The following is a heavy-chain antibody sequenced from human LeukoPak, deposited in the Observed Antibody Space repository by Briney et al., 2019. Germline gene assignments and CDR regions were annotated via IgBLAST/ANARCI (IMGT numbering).Heavy chain of an antibody. V-gene: IGHV3-23*01. CDR3: AKDQQWLVGLSDY. J-gene: IGHJ4*02. CDR1: GFTFSSYA. D-gene: IGHD6-19*01. Sequence: PGGPLRLSCAASGFTFSSYAMSWVRQAPGKGLEWVSAISGSGGSTYYADSVKGRFTISRDNSKNTLYLQMNSLRAEDTAVYYCAKDQQWLVGLSDYWGQGTLVTVSS. CDR2: ISGSGGST.